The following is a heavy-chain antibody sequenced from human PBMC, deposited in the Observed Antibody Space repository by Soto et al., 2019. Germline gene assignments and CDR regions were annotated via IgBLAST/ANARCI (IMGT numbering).Heavy chain of an antibody. CDR3: ARRQYYYDSSGYHDYYYYYGMDV. Sequence: GESLKISCKGSGYSFTSYWIGWVRQMPGKGLEWMGIIYPGDSDTRYSPSFQGQVTISADKSISTAYLQWSSLKASDTAMYYCARRQYYYDSSGYHDYYYYYGMDVWGQGTTVIVSS. V-gene: IGHV5-51*01. CDR1: GYSFTSYW. CDR2: IYPGDSDT. J-gene: IGHJ6*02. D-gene: IGHD3-22*01.